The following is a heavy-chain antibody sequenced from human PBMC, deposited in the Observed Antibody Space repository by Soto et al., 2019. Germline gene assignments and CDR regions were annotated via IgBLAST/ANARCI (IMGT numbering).Heavy chain of an antibody. D-gene: IGHD6-13*01. J-gene: IGHJ6*03. CDR1: GFTVTSNY. Sequence: EVQLVESGGGLVQPGGSLRLSCAASGFTVTSNYMTWVRQAPGKGLEWVSVIDSGGSTYYADSVKGRFTISRHNSKNTLYLQMSSLRREDTAVYYCERILYSNTFYYYYMDVWGKGTTVTVSS. CDR3: ERILYSNTFYYYYMDV. CDR2: IDSGGST. V-gene: IGHV3-53*04.